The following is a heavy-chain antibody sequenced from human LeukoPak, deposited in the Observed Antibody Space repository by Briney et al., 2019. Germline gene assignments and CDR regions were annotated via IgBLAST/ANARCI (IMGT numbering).Heavy chain of an antibody. Sequence: ASVKVSCKASGYTFTSYDINWVRQATGQGLEWMGWMNPNSGNTGYAQKFQGRVTMTRNTSISTAYVELSSLRSEDTAVYYCARLPAWYSSSWYSPHAFDIWGQGTMVTVSS. CDR2: MNPNSGNT. J-gene: IGHJ3*02. V-gene: IGHV1-8*01. CDR1: GYTFTSYD. D-gene: IGHD6-13*01. CDR3: ARLPAWYSSSWYSPHAFDI.